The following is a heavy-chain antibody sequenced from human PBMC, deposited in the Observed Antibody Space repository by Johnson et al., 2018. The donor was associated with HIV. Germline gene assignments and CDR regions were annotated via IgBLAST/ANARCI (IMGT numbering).Heavy chain of an antibody. D-gene: IGHD2-2*01. J-gene: IGHJ3*02. CDR1: GFTFSSYG. V-gene: IGHV3-NL1*01. CDR2: IYSGGIT. CDR3: ARNGLIPAAKGVAFDI. Sequence: QMHLVESGGGVVQPGGSLRLSCAASGFTFSSYGMHWVRQAPGKGLEWVSVIYSGGITYYADSVKGRFTISRDNSKNTLYLQMNSLRAEDTAVYYCARNGLIPAAKGVAFDIWGQGTMVTVSS.